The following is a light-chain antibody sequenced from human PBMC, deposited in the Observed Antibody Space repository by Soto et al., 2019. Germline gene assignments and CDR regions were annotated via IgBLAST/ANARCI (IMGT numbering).Light chain of an antibody. CDR2: NNN. Sequence: QSVLTQPPSASGTPGQRVTISCSGSSSNIGSNTVNWYQQLPGTAPKLLIYNNNQRPSGVPDRFSGSKSGTSASLAISGLQSEDEAAYYCEAWDDSLNGLVFGTGTKLTVL. V-gene: IGLV1-44*01. CDR3: EAWDDSLNGLV. J-gene: IGLJ1*01. CDR1: SSNIGSNT.